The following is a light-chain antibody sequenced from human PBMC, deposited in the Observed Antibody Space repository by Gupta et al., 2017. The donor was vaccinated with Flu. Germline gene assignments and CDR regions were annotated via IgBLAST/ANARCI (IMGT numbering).Light chain of an antibody. CDR3: QHRYSTPQT. CDR2: AAS. Sequence: DIQMTQSPSSLSASVGDRVTITCRASQSISSYLNWYQQKPGKAPKLLIYAASRVKSGVPSRFSGSGSGTDFTLTISRLQPEDFATYYCQHRYSTPQTFGQGTKVEIK. J-gene: IGKJ1*01. V-gene: IGKV1-39*01. CDR1: QSISSY.